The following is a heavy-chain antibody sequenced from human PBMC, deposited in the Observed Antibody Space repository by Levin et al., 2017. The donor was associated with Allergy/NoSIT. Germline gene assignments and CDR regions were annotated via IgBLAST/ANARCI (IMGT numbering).Heavy chain of an antibody. J-gene: IGHJ5*02. Sequence: RSGGSLRLSCTASGFRSGGYMMSWVRQAPGKGLEWVGYIRSKAYGGTTEYAASVRGRFTMSLDESKTIAYLQMNSLKIEDTAMYYCTKDGTGCSGGSCYASWGQGTLVTVSS. CDR1: GFRSGGYM. CDR2: IRSKAYGGTT. CDR3: TKDGTGCSGGSCYAS. V-gene: IGHV3-49*04. D-gene: IGHD2-15*01.